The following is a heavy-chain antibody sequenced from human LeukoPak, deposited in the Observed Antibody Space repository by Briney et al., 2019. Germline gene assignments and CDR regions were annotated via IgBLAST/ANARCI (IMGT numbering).Heavy chain of an antibody. CDR1: GFTFSSYA. CDR2: ISSNGSST. J-gene: IGHJ4*02. V-gene: IGHV3-64D*06. CDR3: VKDDYGDPFYFDY. D-gene: IGHD4-17*01. Sequence: GGSLRLSCSASGFTFSSYAMHWVRQAPGKGLEYVSAISSNGSSTYYADSVKGRFTISRDNSKNTLYLQMNSLRAEDTAVYYCVKDDYGDPFYFDYWGQGTLVTVSS.